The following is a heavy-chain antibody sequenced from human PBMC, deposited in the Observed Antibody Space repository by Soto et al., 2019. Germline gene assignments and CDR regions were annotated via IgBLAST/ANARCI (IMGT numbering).Heavy chain of an antibody. CDR3: ARSVFP. V-gene: IGHV4-59*12. CDR1: GGTISSWY. Sequence: SETLSLTCTVSGGTISSWYWSWIRQPPGKGLEWIGYIYYSGSTNYNPSLKSRVTISVDTSKNQFSLKLSSVTAADTAVYYCARSVFPWGQGTLVTVSS. CDR2: IYYSGST. J-gene: IGHJ5*02.